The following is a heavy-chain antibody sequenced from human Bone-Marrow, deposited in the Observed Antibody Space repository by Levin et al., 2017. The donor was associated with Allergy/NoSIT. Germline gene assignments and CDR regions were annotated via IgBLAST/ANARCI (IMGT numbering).Heavy chain of an antibody. CDR3: ARGLGLGSGPVGFYYGMDV. CDR2: MNPNSGNT. D-gene: IGHD6-25*01. V-gene: IGHV1-8*01. J-gene: IGHJ6*02. Sequence: GESLKISCKASGYTFTSYDINWVRQATGQGLEWMGWMNPNSGNTGYAQKFQGRVTMTRNTSISTAYMELSSLRSEDTAVYYCARGLGLGSGPVGFYYGMDVWGQGTTVTVSS. CDR1: GYTFTSYD.